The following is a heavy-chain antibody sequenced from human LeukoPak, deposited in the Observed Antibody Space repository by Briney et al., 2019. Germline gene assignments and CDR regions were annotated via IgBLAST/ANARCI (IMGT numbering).Heavy chain of an antibody. Sequence: ALVKVSCKASGGTFISYAISWVRQAPAQGLEWMGRINPILGIANYAQKFQGRVTITADKSTSTAYIQLSSLRSEDTAVYYCARDHGMDVWGQGTTVTVSS. CDR1: GGTFISYA. CDR3: ARDHGMDV. J-gene: IGHJ6*02. CDR2: INPILGIA. V-gene: IGHV1-69*04.